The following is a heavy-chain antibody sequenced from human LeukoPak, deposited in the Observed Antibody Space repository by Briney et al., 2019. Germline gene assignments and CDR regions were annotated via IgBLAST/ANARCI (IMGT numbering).Heavy chain of an antibody. CDR3: ARDDCSGGSCYSGMEGAFDI. CDR2: LSSSSSYI. D-gene: IGHD2-15*01. Sequence: PGGSLRLSCAASGFTFSGYSMNWVRQAPGKGLEWVSSLSSSSSYIYYADSVKGRFTISRDNAKNSLYLQMNSLRAEDTAVYYCARDDCSGGSCYSGMEGAFDIWGQGTMVTVSS. J-gene: IGHJ3*02. CDR1: GFTFSGYS. V-gene: IGHV3-21*01.